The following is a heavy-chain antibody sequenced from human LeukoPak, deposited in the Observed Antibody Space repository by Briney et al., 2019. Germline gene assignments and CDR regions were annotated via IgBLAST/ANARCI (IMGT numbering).Heavy chain of an antibody. J-gene: IGHJ4*02. V-gene: IGHV4-59*01. CDR2: IYYSGST. Sequence: SETLSLTCTVSGGSISSYYWSWIRQPPGKGLEWIGYIYYSGSTNYNPSLKSRVTISVDTSKNQFSLKLSSVTAAGTAVYYCASERIAVAGLFDYWGQGTLVTVSS. CDR3: ASERIAVAGLFDY. CDR1: GGSISSYY. D-gene: IGHD6-19*01.